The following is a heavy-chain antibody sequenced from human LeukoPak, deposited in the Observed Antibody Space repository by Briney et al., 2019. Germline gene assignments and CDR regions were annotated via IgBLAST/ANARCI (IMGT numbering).Heavy chain of an antibody. V-gene: IGHV3-53*01. CDR2: IYSGGST. D-gene: IGHD2-2*01. CDR3: ASGQLLPGMDV. Sequence: PGGSLRLSCAASGFTVSSNYMSWVRQAPGQGLEWVSVIYSGGSTYYADSVKGRFTISRDNSKNTLYLQMNSLRAEDTAVYYCASGQLLPGMDVWGQGTTVTVSS. CDR1: GFTVSSNY. J-gene: IGHJ6*02.